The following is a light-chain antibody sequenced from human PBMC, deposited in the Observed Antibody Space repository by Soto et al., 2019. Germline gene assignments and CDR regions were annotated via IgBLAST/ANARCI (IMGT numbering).Light chain of an antibody. J-gene: IGLJ1*01. CDR2: EVS. CDR3: SSYTSSSTPMV. CDR1: SSDVGGYNY. Sequence: QSAMTEAASVSGSPGESITISCTGTSSDVGGYNYVSCYQQHAGKAPNLMIYEVSNRPSAVSNRFSGSKSGNTASLTISGLQAEDEGGYYCSSYTSSSTPMVFGTGTKVTAL. V-gene: IGLV2-14*01.